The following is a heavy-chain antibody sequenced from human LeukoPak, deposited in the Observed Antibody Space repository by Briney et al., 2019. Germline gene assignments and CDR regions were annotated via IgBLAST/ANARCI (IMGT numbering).Heavy chain of an antibody. CDR1: GFTFSSYA. Sequence: GGSLRLSCAAAGFTFSSYAMGWVRQPAGKGLEWVSAVLASGGRTFYGDSVKGRFTISRDTSKNTLYLQMNSLRAEATAVYSCAKYYKLSGYYLGGYDYWGQGTLVTVSS. D-gene: IGHD3-22*01. V-gene: IGHV3-23*01. CDR2: VLASGGRT. J-gene: IGHJ4*02. CDR3: AKYYKLSGYYLGGYDY.